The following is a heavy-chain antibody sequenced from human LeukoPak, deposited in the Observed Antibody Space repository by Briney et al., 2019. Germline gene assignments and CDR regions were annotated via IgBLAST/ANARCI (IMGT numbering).Heavy chain of an antibody. J-gene: IGHJ6*02. D-gene: IGHD6-19*01. V-gene: IGHV3-30*18. CDR1: GFTFSSYG. Sequence: GGSLRLSCAASGFTFSSYGMHWVRQAPGKGLEWVAVISYDGSNKYYADSVKGRFTISRDNSKNTLYLQMNSLRAEDTAVYYCAKGLAYSSGWYRIYYYGMDVWGQGTTVTVSS. CDR2: ISYDGSNK. CDR3: AKGLAYSSGWYRIYYYGMDV.